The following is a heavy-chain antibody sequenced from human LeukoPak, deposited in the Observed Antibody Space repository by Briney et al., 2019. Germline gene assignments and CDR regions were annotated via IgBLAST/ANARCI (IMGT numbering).Heavy chain of an antibody. CDR3: AKVNYYDSSGYYDY. CDR1: GFVFSIYT. Sequence: GGSLRLSCSASGFVFSIYTMHWVRQAPGKGLEWVAVISHDGSNKYYADSVKGRFTISRDNSKNTMYLQMNSLRVEDTAVYYCAKVNYYDSSGYYDYWGQGTLVTVSS. CDR2: ISHDGSNK. D-gene: IGHD3-22*01. V-gene: IGHV3-30*04. J-gene: IGHJ4*02.